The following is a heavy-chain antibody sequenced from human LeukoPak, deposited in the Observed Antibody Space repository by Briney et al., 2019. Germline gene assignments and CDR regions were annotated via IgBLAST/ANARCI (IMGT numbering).Heavy chain of an antibody. D-gene: IGHD2/OR15-2a*01. Sequence: SETLSLTCTVSGGSISSYYWSWIRQPPGKGLEWIGYIYYSGSTNYNPSLKSRVTISVDTSKNQFSLKLSSVTAADTAVYYCARNSPSYYYYGMDVWGQGTTVTVSS. CDR1: GGSISSYY. J-gene: IGHJ6*02. CDR2: IYYSGST. V-gene: IGHV4-59*08. CDR3: ARNSPSYYYYGMDV.